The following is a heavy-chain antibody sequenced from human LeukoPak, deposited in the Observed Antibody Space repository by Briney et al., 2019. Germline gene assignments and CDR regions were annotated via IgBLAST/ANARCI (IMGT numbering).Heavy chain of an antibody. CDR2: IYYDGSNK. CDR3: ASPSEQLVGY. CDR1: GFIFSSYG. V-gene: IGHV3-33*01. Sequence: GRSLRLSCAASGFIFSSYGMHWVRQAPGKGLEWVAVIYYDGSNKYYADSVRGRFTISRDNSKNTLFLQMNSLRAEDTAVYYCASPSEQLVGYWGQGTLVTVSS. J-gene: IGHJ4*02. D-gene: IGHD6-13*01.